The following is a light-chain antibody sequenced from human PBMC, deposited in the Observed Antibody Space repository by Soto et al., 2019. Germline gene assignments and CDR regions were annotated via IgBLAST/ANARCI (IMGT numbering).Light chain of an antibody. V-gene: IGKV3D-15*01. Sequence: EIVMTQSPATLSVSPGERATLSCRASQSVDSNLAWYQQKPGQAPRLLIFGASTRATGIPARFSGSGSGTDLTLTISSLQSEDFGLYFCQQYYNWALTFGGGTKVEIK. CDR3: QQYYNWALT. J-gene: IGKJ4*01. CDR2: GAS. CDR1: QSVDSN.